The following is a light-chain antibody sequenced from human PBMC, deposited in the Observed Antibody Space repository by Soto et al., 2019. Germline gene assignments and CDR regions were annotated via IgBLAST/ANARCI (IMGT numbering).Light chain of an antibody. CDR3: QQSYSTPRT. CDR1: QSISRH. Sequence: DIHMTQSPSSLSPSVGDRFTLTCRASQSISRHLNWYQQKPGRAPRLLIYGSSNLQGGVPSRFSGSGSGTDFTLTISSLQPEDFATYYCQQSYSTPRTFGQGTKVDIK. CDR2: GSS. J-gene: IGKJ1*01. V-gene: IGKV1-39*01.